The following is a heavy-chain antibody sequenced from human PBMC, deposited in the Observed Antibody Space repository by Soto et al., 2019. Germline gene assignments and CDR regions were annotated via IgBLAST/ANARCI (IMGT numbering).Heavy chain of an antibody. V-gene: IGHV4-59*01. CDR2: IYYSGST. D-gene: IGHD5-12*01. CDR1: GGSISSYY. CDR3: ARDRVEIVAKEGYYYGMDV. Sequence: PSETLSLTCTVSGGSISSYYWSWIQQPPGKGLEWIGYIYYSGSTNYNPSLKSRVTISVDTSKNQFSLKLSSVTAADTAVYYCARDRVEIVAKEGYYYGMDVWGQGTTVT. J-gene: IGHJ6*02.